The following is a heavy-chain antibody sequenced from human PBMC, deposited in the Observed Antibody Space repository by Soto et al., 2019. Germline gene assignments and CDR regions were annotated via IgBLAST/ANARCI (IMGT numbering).Heavy chain of an antibody. CDR2: ISYSGST. J-gene: IGHJ4*02. D-gene: IGHD6-19*01. V-gene: IGHV4-39*01. CDR3: ARGLSSSSYLDY. Sequence: QLQLQESGPGLVKPSETLSLTCTVTGGPISSSGDYWGWVRQPPGKGLEWIGTISYSGSTYYNPSLRSRVTISVDPSKMQFSLKLTSVTTADTAVYYCARGLSSSSYLDYWGQGTLVTVSS. CDR1: GGPISSSGDY.